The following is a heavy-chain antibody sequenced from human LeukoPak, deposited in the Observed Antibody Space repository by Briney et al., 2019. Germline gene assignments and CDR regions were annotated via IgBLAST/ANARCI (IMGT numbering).Heavy chain of an antibody. Sequence: SETLSLTCAVYGGSFSGYYRSWIRQPPGKGLEWIGEINHSGSTNYNPSLKSRVTISVDTSKNQFSLKLSSVTAADTAVYYCARRGTRGYSYGRGPNWFDPWGQGTLVTVSS. V-gene: IGHV4-34*01. D-gene: IGHD5-18*01. CDR1: GGSFSGYY. J-gene: IGHJ5*02. CDR2: INHSGST. CDR3: ARRGTRGYSYGRGPNWFDP.